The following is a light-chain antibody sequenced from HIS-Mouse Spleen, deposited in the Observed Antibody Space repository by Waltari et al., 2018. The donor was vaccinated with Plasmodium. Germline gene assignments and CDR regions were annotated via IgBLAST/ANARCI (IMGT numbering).Light chain of an antibody. J-gene: IGKJ2*01. Sequence: DIQMTQSPFSLSASVGDRVTITCQASPDISNYFNWYQQKPGKAPKLLIYDASNLETGVPSRFSGSGSGTDFTFTISSLQPEDIATYYCQQYDNLPYTFGQGTKLEIK. CDR2: DAS. V-gene: IGKV1-33*01. CDR1: PDISNY. CDR3: QQYDNLPYT.